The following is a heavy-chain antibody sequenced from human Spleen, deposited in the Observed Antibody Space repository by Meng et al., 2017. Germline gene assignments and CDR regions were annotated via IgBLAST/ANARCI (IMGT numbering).Heavy chain of an antibody. D-gene: IGHD3-10*01. CDR3: ASLSTIWSGADY. CDR1: GGSISTSGYY. Sequence: QLQLQESGSGLVKPSQTLSLTCSVSGGSISTSGYYWGWIRQPPGKGLEWIGEIHHSGSTNYNPSLKSRVTISVDTSKIQFSLKLSSVTAADTAVYYCASLSTIWSGADYWGQRTLVTVSS. J-gene: IGHJ4*02. V-gene: IGHV4-39*07. CDR2: IHHSGST.